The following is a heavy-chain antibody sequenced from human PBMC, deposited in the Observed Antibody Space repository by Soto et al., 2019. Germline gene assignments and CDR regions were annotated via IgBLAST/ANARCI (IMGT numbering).Heavy chain of an antibody. CDR2: IGTAGDT. D-gene: IGHD6-6*01. CDR1: GFTFSSYD. Sequence: GESLKISCAASGFTFSSYDMHWVRQATGKGLEWVSAIGTAGDTYYPGSVKGRFTISRENAKNSLYLQMNSLRAEDTAVYYCARGRGRAARLKGDYYYGMDVWGQGTTVTVSS. J-gene: IGHJ6*02. CDR3: ARGRGRAARLKGDYYYGMDV. V-gene: IGHV3-13*01.